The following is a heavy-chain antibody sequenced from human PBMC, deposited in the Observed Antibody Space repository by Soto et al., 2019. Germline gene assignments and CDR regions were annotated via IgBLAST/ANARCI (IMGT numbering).Heavy chain of an antibody. D-gene: IGHD6-6*01. Sequence: EVQLLESGGGLVQPGGSLRLSCAASGFTFSMSAMTWVRQAPGKGLEWVSTTGLNGRTTYYADSVKGRFTVSRDNSKNTLDLHMSSLRAEDTAAYYCATVHSTSRYFDYWGQGTLVTVSS. CDR2: TGLNGRTT. CDR3: ATVHSTSRYFDY. J-gene: IGHJ4*02. V-gene: IGHV3-23*01. CDR1: GFTFSMSA.